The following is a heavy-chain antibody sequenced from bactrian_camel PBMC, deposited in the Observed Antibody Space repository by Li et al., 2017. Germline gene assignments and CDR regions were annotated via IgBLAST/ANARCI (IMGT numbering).Heavy chain of an antibody. Sequence: HVQLVESGGGTVQPGGSLRLSCVASAYTYSTHCMDWYRQAPGNECELVSRIRSDGSAYYADSVKGRFTISRDNAKNTVYLQMNSLKPEDAAVYYCAADILVVPGTCDYWTEGTQVTVS. CDR1: AYTYSTHC. D-gene: IGHD7*01. CDR2: IRSDGSA. J-gene: IGHJ4*01. CDR3: AADILVVPGTCDY. V-gene: IGHV3S53*01.